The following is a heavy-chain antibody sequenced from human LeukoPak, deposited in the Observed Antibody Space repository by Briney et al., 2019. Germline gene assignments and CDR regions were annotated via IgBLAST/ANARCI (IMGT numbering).Heavy chain of an antibody. Sequence: PGGSLRLSCAASGFSFRNYWMGWVRQAPGKGLEWVANTKPDGSAEYYADSVRGRFTASRDNANNLLYLQMNRLRAEDTGVYYCARDGGLHTNFDYWGQGTLLTVSS. V-gene: IGHV3-7*01. D-gene: IGHD2-15*01. J-gene: IGHJ4*02. CDR2: TKPDGSAE. CDR1: GFSFRNYW. CDR3: ARDGGLHTNFDY.